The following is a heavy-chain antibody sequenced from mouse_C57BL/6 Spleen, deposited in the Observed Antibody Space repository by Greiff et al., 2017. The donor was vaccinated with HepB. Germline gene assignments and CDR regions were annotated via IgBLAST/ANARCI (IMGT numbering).Heavy chain of an antibody. J-gene: IGHJ3*01. CDR3: ARGDYDVAY. CDR1: GYTFTDYY. Sequence: VQLQQSGPVLVKPGASVKMSCKASGYTFTDYYMNWVKQSHGKSLEWIGVINPYNGGTSYNQKFKGKATLTVDKSSSTAYMELNSLTSEDSAVYYCARGDYDVAYWGQGTLVTVSA. D-gene: IGHD2-4*01. CDR2: INPYNGGT. V-gene: IGHV1-19*01.